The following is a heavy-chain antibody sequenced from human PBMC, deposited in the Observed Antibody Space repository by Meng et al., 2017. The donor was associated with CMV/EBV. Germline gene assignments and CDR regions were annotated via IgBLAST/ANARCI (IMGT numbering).Heavy chain of an antibody. CDR2: IKQDGSEN. V-gene: IGHV3-7*03. J-gene: IGHJ6*02. CDR3: ARDCSSTTGGMDV. D-gene: IGHD2-2*01. Sequence: GAPRLSCAASGFTFSSYWMGWVRQAPGKGLEWVANIKQDGSENYYMDSVKGRFTISRDNANNTLYLQMNSLRAEDTAVYYCARDCSSTTGGMDVWGQGTTVTVSS. CDR1: GFTFSSYW.